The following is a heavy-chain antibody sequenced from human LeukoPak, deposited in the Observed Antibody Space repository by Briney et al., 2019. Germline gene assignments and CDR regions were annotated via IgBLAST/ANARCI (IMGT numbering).Heavy chain of an antibody. CDR1: GFTFSSYG. CDR3: AKAYSNYEEDSYFDY. D-gene: IGHD4-11*01. V-gene: IGHV3-30*18. CDR2: ISYDGSNK. Sequence: GGSLRLSCAASGFTFSSYGMHWVRQAPGQGLEWVAVISYDGSNKYYADSVKGRFTISRDNSKNTLYLQMNSLRAEDTAVYYCAKAYSNYEEDSYFDYWGQGTLVTVSS. J-gene: IGHJ4*02.